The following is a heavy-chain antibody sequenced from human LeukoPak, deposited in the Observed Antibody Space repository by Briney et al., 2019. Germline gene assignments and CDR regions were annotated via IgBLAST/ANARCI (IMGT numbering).Heavy chain of an antibody. D-gene: IGHD2-21*01. CDR3: SRPGDSDAFDI. CDR2: IYHSGSP. CDR1: GYSLSSAYY. V-gene: IGHV4-38-2*02. Sequence: SETLSLTCTVSGYSLSSAYYWGWIRQPPGTGLEWIGSIYHSGSPYYNPSLQSRVTISLHPYKKHFSLNLSSVTAPDTPVHYRSRPGDSDAFDIWGQGRMVTVSS. J-gene: IGHJ3*02.